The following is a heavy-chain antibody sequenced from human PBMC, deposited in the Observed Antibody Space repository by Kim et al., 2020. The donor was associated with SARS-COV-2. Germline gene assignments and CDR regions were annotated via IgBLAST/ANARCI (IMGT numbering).Heavy chain of an antibody. V-gene: IGHV3-48*03. D-gene: IGHD6-13*01. J-gene: IGHJ3*02. Sequence: DSGKGRFTISRDNAKNSLYLQMNSLRAEDTAVYYCARKVPQQLASDAFDIWGQGTMVTVSS. CDR3: ARKVPQQLASDAFDI.